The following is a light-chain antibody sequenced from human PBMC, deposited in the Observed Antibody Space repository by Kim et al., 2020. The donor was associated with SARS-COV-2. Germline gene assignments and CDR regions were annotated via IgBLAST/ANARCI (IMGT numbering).Light chain of an antibody. CDR1: QSVSSSY. V-gene: IGKV3-20*01. CDR2: GAS. J-gene: IGKJ2*01. CDR3: QQYGSSPYT. Sequence: EIVLTQSPGTLSLSPGERATLSCRASQSVSSSYLARYQQKPGQAPRLLIYGASSRATGIPDSFGGSGSGTDFTLTISRLEPEDLAVYYCQQYGSSPYTYGQGTKLEI.